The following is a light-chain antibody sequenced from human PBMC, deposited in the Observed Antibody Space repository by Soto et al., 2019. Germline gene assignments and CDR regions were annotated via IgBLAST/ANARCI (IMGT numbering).Light chain of an antibody. J-gene: IGKJ1*01. CDR2: DAS. V-gene: IGKV3-20*01. CDR3: QQYGSSPWT. Sequence: EIGLTQSPATLSLSPGERATLSCRASQSVSSYLAWYQQKPGQAPRLLIYDASSRATGIPDRFSGSGSGTDFTLTISRLEPEDIAVFYCQQYGSSPWTFGQGTKVDIK. CDR1: QSVSSY.